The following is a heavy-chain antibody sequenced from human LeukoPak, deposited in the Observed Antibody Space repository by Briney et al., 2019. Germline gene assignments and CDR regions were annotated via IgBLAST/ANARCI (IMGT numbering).Heavy chain of an antibody. CDR3: ARIGYSYGYYFDY. CDR1: GGSISSGSYY. V-gene: IGHV4-61*02. CDR2: IYTSGST. Sequence: PSQTLPLTCTVSGGSISSGSYYWSWIRQPAGKGLEWIGRIYTSGSTNYNPSLKSRVTISVDTSKNQFSLKLSSVTAADTAVYYCARIGYSYGYYFDYWGQGTLVTVSS. D-gene: IGHD5-18*01. J-gene: IGHJ4*02.